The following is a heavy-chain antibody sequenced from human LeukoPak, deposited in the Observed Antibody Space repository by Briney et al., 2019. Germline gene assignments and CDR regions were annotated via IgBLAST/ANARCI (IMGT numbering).Heavy chain of an antibody. V-gene: IGHV3-48*03. J-gene: IGHJ4*02. D-gene: IGHD6-13*01. CDR1: GFTFSSYE. Sequence: QPGGSPRLSCAASGFTFSSYEMNWVRQAPGKGLEWVSYISSSGSTIYYADSVKGRFTISRDNAKNSLYLQMNSLRAEDTAVYYCARGARIAAAAFDYWGQGTLVTVSS. CDR2: ISSSGSTI. CDR3: ARGARIAAAAFDY.